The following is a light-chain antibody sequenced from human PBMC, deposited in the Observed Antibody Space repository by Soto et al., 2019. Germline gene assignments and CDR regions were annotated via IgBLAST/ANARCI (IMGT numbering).Light chain of an antibody. J-gene: IGLJ3*02. V-gene: IGLV2-14*03. CDR3: SSYASGSARV. CDR2: DVS. CDR1: SSDIGGYNY. Sequence: QAASVSGSPGQSITISCTGTSSDIGGYNYVSWYQQHPGKAPKLMIYDVSNRPSGVSNRFSGSKSGNTASLTISGLQAEDEADYFCSSYASGSARVFGGGTKLTVL.